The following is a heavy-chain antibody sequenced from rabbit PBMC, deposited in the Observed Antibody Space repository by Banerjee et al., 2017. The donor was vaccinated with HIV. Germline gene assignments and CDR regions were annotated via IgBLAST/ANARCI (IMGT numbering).Heavy chain of an antibody. CDR1: GFTLSSYW. J-gene: IGHJ6*01. CDR3: ATNRGTGYIYAYGMDL. Sequence: QEQLEESGGDLVKPGASLTLTCTASGFTLSSYWMCWVRQAPGKGLEWIGCIYTASDGTCYANWAKGRFTISKPSSTTVTLQMTSLTAADTATYFCATNRGTGYIYAYGMDLWGQGTLVTVS. D-gene: IGHD6-1*01. CDR2: IYTASDGT. V-gene: IGHV1S45*01.